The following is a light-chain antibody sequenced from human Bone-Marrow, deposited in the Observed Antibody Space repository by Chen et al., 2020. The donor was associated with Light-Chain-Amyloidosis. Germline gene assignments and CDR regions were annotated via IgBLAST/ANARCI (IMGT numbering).Light chain of an antibody. CDR3: QSSDTSDIGV. J-gene: IGLJ3*02. CDR1: AFPHQY. Sequence: ELTLPPSVSVSPGQKARITCSGHAFPHQYAYWYQQKAGQTPVLIIFKDTERPSGIPQCFSSSSSGTTVTLTINGVLAEDEADYYCQSSDTSDIGVFGGGTKLTVL. V-gene: IGLV3-25*03. CDR2: KDT.